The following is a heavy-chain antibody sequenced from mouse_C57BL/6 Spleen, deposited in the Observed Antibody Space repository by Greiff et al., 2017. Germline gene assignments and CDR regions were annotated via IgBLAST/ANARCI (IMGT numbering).Heavy chain of an antibody. Sequence: VKLQESGPELVKPGASVKISCKASGYAFSSSWMNWVKQRPGKGLEWIGRIYPGDGDTNYNGKFKGKATLTSDKSSSTAYMQLSSLTSEDSAVYFCALYDSIRYYYAMDYWGQGTSVTVSS. J-gene: IGHJ4*01. D-gene: IGHD1-1*01. V-gene: IGHV1-82*01. CDR2: IYPGDGDT. CDR1: GYAFSSSW. CDR3: ALYDSIRYYYAMDY.